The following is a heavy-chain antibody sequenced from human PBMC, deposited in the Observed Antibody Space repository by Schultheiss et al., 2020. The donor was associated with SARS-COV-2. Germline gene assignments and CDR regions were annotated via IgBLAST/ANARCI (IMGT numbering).Heavy chain of an antibody. J-gene: IGHJ3*02. Sequence: SETLSLTCAVYGGSFSCYYWSWIRQPPGKGLEWIGEINHSGSTNYNPSLKSRVTISVDTSKNQFSLKLSSVTAADTAVYYCARGITIFGVVIANDAFDIWGQGTMVTVSS. CDR1: GGSFSCYY. CDR2: INHSGST. V-gene: IGHV4-34*01. CDR3: ARGITIFGVVIANDAFDI. D-gene: IGHD3-3*01.